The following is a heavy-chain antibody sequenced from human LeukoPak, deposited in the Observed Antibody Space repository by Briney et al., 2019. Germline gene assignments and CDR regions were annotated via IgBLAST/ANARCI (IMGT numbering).Heavy chain of an antibody. D-gene: IGHD1-1*01. CDR1: GFTFSSYG. Sequence: GGSLRLSCAASGFTFSSYGMHWVRQAPGKGLEWVAFIRYDGSNKYYADSVKGRFTISRDNSKNTLYLQMDSLRPDDTALYYCARTPTTTHYYSFYYMDVWGKGTTVTASS. CDR2: IRYDGSNK. J-gene: IGHJ6*03. V-gene: IGHV3-30*02. CDR3: ARTPTTTHYYSFYYMDV.